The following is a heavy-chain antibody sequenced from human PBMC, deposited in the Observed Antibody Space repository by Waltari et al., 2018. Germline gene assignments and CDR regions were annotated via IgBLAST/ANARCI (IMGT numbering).Heavy chain of an antibody. D-gene: IGHD2-15*01. CDR3: ARAGYCSGGSCYSRRPFDY. CDR1: GFTFSNYW. J-gene: IGHJ4*02. Sequence: EVQLVESGGGLVQPGGSLRLSCAASGFTFSNYWMPWVRQAPGKGLVWGSHINPDGCTTTYADPVRGRFTNSRDNAKNTLYLQMNSLRAEDTAVYYCARAGYCSGGSCYSRRPFDYWGQGTLVTVSS. V-gene: IGHV3-74*01. CDR2: INPDGCTT.